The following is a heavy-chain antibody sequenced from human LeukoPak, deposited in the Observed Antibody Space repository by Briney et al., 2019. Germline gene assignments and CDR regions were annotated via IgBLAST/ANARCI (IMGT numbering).Heavy chain of an antibody. D-gene: IGHD6-6*01. V-gene: IGHV3-7*03. CDR1: GFTFSSHW. J-gene: IGHJ4*02. Sequence: GGSLRLSCAASGFTFSSHWMSWVRQAPGKGLEWVANIKQDGSEKYYVDSVKGRFTISRDNAKNSLYLQMNSLRAEDTAVYYCALYPVPRYWGQGTLVTVSS. CDR2: IKQDGSEK. CDR3: ALYPVPRY.